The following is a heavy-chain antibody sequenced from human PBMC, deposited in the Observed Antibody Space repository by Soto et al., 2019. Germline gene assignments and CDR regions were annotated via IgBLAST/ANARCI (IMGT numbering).Heavy chain of an antibody. CDR1: GFSFSTSGVS. CDR3: AHRPPSGLNSSWTYAY. D-gene: IGHD6-13*01. CDR2: IYWNDDK. Sequence: QITLKESGPALVKPTQTLTLTCTFSGFSFSTSGVSVAWIRPPPGKALEWLALIYWNDDKRYSPSLKSRLTITKDTSKKQVVLRMTDMDPVDTATYYCAHRPPSGLNSSWTYAYWGQGILITVSS. V-gene: IGHV2-5*01. J-gene: IGHJ4*02.